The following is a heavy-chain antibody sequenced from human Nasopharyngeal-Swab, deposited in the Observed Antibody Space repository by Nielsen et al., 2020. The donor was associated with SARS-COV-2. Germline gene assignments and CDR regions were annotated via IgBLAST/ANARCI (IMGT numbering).Heavy chain of an antibody. CDR3: AKDRDSGDDSDDYYHYYGMDV. CDR1: GFPFNTSA. J-gene: IGHJ6*02. V-gene: IGHV3-23*01. D-gene: IGHD5-12*01. CDR2: ISGSDYST. Sequence: GESLKISFAASGFPFNTSAISWVRQAPGKGLEWVSVISGSDYSTKYADSVKGRFTISRDNSKNTVNLQMNSLRAEDTAIYYCAKDRDSGDDSDDYYHYYGMDVWGQGTTVTVSS.